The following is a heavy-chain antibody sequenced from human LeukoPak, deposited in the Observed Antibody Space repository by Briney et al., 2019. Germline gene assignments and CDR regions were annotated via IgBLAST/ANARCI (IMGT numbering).Heavy chain of an antibody. CDR2: INPSAGST. D-gene: IGHD4-11*01. Sequence: ASVKVSCKASGYTFINYYIHWVRQAPGQGLEWMGIINPSAGSTTYAENFQGRVTMTRDTSTNTVYMELCSLRSEDTAVYFCARQRDSNWFDPWGQGTLVTVSS. V-gene: IGHV1-46*01. J-gene: IGHJ5*02. CDR3: ARQRDSNWFDP. CDR1: GYTFINYY.